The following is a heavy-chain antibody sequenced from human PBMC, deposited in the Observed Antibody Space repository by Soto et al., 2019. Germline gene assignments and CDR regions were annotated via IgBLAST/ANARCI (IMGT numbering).Heavy chain of an antibody. Sequence: EVQLVESGGGLVQPGGSLRLSCAASGFTFSSYWMHWVRQAPGKGLVWVSRINSDGSSTSYADSVKGRFTISRDNAKNTLYLQMNSLRAEDTAVYYCARDLHDYYYYYGMDVWGQGTTVTVSS. CDR3: ARDLHDYYYYYGMDV. CDR2: INSDGSST. CDR1: GFTFSSYW. V-gene: IGHV3-74*01. J-gene: IGHJ6*02.